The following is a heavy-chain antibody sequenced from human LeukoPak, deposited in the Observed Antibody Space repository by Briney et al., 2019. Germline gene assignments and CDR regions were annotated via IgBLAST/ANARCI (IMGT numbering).Heavy chain of an antibody. Sequence: SETLSLTCAVYDGSFSGYSWSWIRQPPGKGLEWIGEINHSGSTNYNPSLRSRVTVSVDTSKNQFSLKLSSVTAADTAVYYCARGRPVAGANWFDPSGQGALVTVSS. D-gene: IGHD6-13*01. CDR1: DGSFSGYS. V-gene: IGHV4-34*01. CDR3: ARGRPVAGANWFDP. CDR2: INHSGST. J-gene: IGHJ5*02.